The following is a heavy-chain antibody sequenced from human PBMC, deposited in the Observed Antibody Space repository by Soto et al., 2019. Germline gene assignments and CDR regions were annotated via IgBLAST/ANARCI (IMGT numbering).Heavy chain of an antibody. Sequence: QVPLVESGGGVVQPGRSLRLSCAASGFTFSSYAMHWVRQAPGKGLEWVAVISYDGSNKYYADSVKGRFTISRDNSKNTLYLQMNSLRAEDTAVYYCARASVYSSGWYIVGAFDIWGQGTMVTVSS. CDR1: GFTFSSYA. V-gene: IGHV3-30-3*01. CDR3: ARASVYSSGWYIVGAFDI. J-gene: IGHJ3*02. D-gene: IGHD6-19*01. CDR2: ISYDGSNK.